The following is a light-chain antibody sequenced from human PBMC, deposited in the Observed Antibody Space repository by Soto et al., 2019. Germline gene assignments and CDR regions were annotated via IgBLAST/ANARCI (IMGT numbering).Light chain of an antibody. CDR3: TSFGSGITWV. V-gene: IGLV2-14*01. J-gene: IGLJ2*01. Sequence: QSALTQPASVSGSPGQSVTISCTGTNSDVGGYNYVSWYQQHPGKAPKLMIYEVSNRPSGISNRFSGSKSGNTASLTISGLQAEDEADYYCTSFGSGITWVFGGGTKLTVL. CDR1: NSDVGGYNY. CDR2: EVS.